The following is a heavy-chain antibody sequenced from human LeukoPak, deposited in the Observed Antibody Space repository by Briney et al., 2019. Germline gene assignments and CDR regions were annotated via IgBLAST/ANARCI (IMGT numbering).Heavy chain of an antibody. V-gene: IGHV3-53*04. D-gene: IGHD1-1*01. Sequence: GGSLRLSCAVSGFTFSTKDMTWVGQAPGKGLECISVIYSDGNTLYADSVKGRFSISRHNIKNTLYLQMNSLRAEDTAVYYCARGMSNATDIWGQGTMVTVSS. J-gene: IGHJ3*02. CDR3: ARGMSNATDI. CDR2: IYSDGNT. CDR1: GFTFSTKD.